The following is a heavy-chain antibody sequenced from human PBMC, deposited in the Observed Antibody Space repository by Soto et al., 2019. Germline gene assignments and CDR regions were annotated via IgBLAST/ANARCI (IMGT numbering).Heavy chain of an antibody. CDR1: GFTFDDYG. CDR2: INWNGGST. D-gene: IGHD3-10*01. J-gene: IGHJ3*02. CDR3: ARVPRGGFGELSGDAFDI. V-gene: IGHV3-20*01. Sequence: GGSLRLSCAASGFTFDDYGMSWVRQAPGKGLEWVSGINWNGGSTGYADSVKGRFTISRDNAKNSLYLQMNSLRAEDTALYHCARVPRGGFGELSGDAFDIWGQGTMVTVSS.